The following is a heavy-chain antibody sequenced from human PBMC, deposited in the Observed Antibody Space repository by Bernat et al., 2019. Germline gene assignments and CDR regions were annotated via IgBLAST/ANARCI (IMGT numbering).Heavy chain of an antibody. CDR3: ARDQDSSGWFEGHYYYYGMDV. D-gene: IGHD6-19*01. Sequence: EVQLLESGGGLVQPGGSLRLSCAASGFTFSSYSMDWVRQAPGKGLEWVSYISSSSSTIYYADSVKGRFTISRDNAKNSLYLQMNSLRAEDTAVYYCARDQDSSGWFEGHYYYYGMDVWGQGTTVTVSS. V-gene: IGHV3-48*01. CDR2: ISSSSSTI. CDR1: GFTFSSYS. J-gene: IGHJ6*02.